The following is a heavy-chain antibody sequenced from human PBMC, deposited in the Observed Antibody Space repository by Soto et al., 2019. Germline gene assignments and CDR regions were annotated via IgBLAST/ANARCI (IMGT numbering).Heavy chain of an antibody. J-gene: IGHJ6*02. CDR2: INHSGST. CDR1: GGSFSGYY. CDR3: ARASVAGGFYYYYGMDV. D-gene: IGHD6-19*01. V-gene: IGHV4-34*01. Sequence: ASETLSLTCAVYGGSFSGYYWSWIRQPPGKGLEWIGEINHSGSTNYNPSLKSRVTISVDTSKNQFSLKLSSVTAADTAVYYCARASVAGGFYYYYGMDVWGQGTTVTVSS.